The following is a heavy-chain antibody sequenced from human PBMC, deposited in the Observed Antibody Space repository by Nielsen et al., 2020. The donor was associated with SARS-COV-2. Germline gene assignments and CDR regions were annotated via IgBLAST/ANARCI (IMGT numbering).Heavy chain of an antibody. D-gene: IGHD6-19*01. CDR2: ISGGSGNT. V-gene: IGHV3-23*01. Sequence: GGSLRLSCAASGFTFSNYAMSWVRQAPGKGLEWVSTISGGSGNTYYADSVKGRFTISRDNSKKTLCLQMNSLRAEDTAAYYCAKDKSDSVAGFDAFDIWGQGTMVTVSS. CDR1: GFTFSNYA. J-gene: IGHJ3*02. CDR3: AKDKSDSVAGFDAFDI.